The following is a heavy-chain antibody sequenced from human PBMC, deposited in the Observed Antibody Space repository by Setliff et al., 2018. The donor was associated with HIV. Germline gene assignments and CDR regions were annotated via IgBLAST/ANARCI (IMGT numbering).Heavy chain of an antibody. CDR2: IIPILGIA. J-gene: IGHJ6*02. D-gene: IGHD6-13*01. CDR1: GGTFSSYT. CDR3: ARRYSSSWFYYYYGMDV. V-gene: IGHV1-69*02. Sequence: VASVKVSCKASGGTFSSYTITWVRQAPGQGLEWMGRIIPILGIADYALKLQGRVSISADKSTSTAYMELSSLRSEDTAVYYCARRYSSSWFYYYYGMDVWGQGTTVTVSS.